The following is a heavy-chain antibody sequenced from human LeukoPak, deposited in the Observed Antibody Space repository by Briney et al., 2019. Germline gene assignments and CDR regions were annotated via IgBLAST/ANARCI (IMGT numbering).Heavy chain of an antibody. CDR3: ARVFYGDYYYYYYMDV. CDR1: GGTFSSYA. J-gene: IGHJ6*03. CDR2: IIPIFGTA. D-gene: IGHD4-17*01. Sequence: SVKVSCKASGGTFSSYAISWVRQAPGQGLEWMGGIIPIFGTANHAQKFQGRVTITTDESTSTAYMELSSLRSEDTAVYYCARVFYGDYYYYYYMDVWGKGTTVTVSS. V-gene: IGHV1-69*05.